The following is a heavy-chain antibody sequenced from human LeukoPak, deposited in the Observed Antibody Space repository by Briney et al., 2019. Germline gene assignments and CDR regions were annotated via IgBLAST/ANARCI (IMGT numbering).Heavy chain of an antibody. CDR1: GDSVSRSDSY. CDR2: IYYSGRT. V-gene: IGHV4-39*01. CDR3: ARRRYYDGSGYLE. D-gene: IGHD3-22*01. J-gene: IGHJ1*01. Sequence: KSSETLSLTCSVSGDSVSRSDSYWDWIRQPPGKGLEWIGTIYYSGRTYYSPSLKSRATMSVDPSNNQFSLNLRSVTAADTALYYCARRRYYDGSGYLEWGQGTLLSVSS.